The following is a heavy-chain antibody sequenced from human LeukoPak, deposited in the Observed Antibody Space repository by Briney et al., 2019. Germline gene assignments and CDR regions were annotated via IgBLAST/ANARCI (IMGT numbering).Heavy chain of an antibody. CDR1: GGSISSGSYY. Sequence: SETLSLTCTVSGGSISSGSYYWSWIRQPAGKGLEWSGRIYTSGSTNYNPSLKSRVTISVDTSKNQFSLKLSSVTAADTAVYYCARGGEYQLRYYYYYMDVWGKGATVTVSS. D-gene: IGHD2-2*01. CDR2: IYTSGST. V-gene: IGHV4-61*02. J-gene: IGHJ6*03. CDR3: ARGGEYQLRYYYYYMDV.